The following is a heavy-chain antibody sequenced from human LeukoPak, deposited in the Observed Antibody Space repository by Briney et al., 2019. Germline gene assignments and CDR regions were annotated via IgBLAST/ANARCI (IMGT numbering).Heavy chain of an antibody. CDR1: GFTFSNYA. D-gene: IGHD3-9*01. J-gene: IGHJ5*02. V-gene: IGHV3-23*01. Sequence: EGSLRLSCAASGFTFSNYAMIWVRQAPGKGLEWVSGMSGSGGSTYYADSVKGRFSISRDNSKNTLYLQMNSLRVEDTAVYYCAKGLRYFDAAGEFDPWGQGTLVTVSS. CDR3: AKGLRYFDAAGEFDP. CDR2: MSGSGGST.